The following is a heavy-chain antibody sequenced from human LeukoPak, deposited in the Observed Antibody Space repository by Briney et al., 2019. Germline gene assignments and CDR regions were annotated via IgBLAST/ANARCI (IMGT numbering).Heavy chain of an antibody. Sequence: PGRSLRLSCAASGFTFSSYGMHWVRQAPGKGLEWVSSISSSSSYIYYADSVKGRFTISRDNAKNSLYLQMDSLRAEDTAVYYCASQYSGSYSVDYWGQGTLVTVSS. J-gene: IGHJ4*02. D-gene: IGHD1-26*01. CDR3: ASQYSGSYSVDY. CDR1: GFTFSSYG. V-gene: IGHV3-21*01. CDR2: ISSSSSYI.